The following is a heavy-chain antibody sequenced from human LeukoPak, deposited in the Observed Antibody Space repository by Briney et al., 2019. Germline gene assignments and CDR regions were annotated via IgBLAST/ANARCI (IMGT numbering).Heavy chain of an antibody. CDR2: INHSGSI. Sequence: SETLSLTCAVYGGSFSGYYWSWIRQPPGKGLEWIGEINHSGSINYNPSLKSRVTISVDTSKNQSSLKLSSVTAADTAVYYCARRYDSSGYYYRPYDYWGQGTLVTVSS. J-gene: IGHJ4*02. D-gene: IGHD3-22*01. V-gene: IGHV4-34*01. CDR3: ARRYDSSGYYYRPYDY. CDR1: GGSFSGYY.